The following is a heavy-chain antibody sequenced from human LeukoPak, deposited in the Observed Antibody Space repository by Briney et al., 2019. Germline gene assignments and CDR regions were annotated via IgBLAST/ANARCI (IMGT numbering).Heavy chain of an antibody. J-gene: IGHJ4*02. CDR2: LYISGST. D-gene: IGHD3-10*01. V-gene: IGHV4-4*07. Sequence: SETLSLTCTVSGASISSYYYNWIRQTAGRGLEWIGRLYISGSTDYNPSLKSQVTISVDTSKNQFSLKLSSVTAAGTAVYFCARDLSGSLYFDYWGQGVLVTVSS. CDR1: GASISSYY. CDR3: ARDLSGSLYFDY.